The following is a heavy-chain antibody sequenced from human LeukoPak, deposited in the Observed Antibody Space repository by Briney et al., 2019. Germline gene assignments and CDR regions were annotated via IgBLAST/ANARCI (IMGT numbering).Heavy chain of an antibody. CDR1: GVKFSSFS. V-gene: IGHV3-48*04. J-gene: IGHJ4*02. Sequence: GGSLRLSCAASGVKFSSFSMGWVRQAPGKGLEWLSYITSTSSATYYADSLQGRFTISRDNAKNSLYLQINSLRADDTAVYYCARAIASYGDSAYWGQGTLVTVSS. CDR2: ITSTSSAT. CDR3: ARAIASYGDSAY. D-gene: IGHD5-18*01.